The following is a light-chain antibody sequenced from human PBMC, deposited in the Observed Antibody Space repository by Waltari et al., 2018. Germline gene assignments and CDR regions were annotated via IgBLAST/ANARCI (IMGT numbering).Light chain of an antibody. J-gene: IGKJ5*01. CDR2: AAS. V-gene: IGKV1-9*01. CDR1: QDINVA. Sequence: DIQMTQSPSFLSASVGDRVTITCRASQDINVALAWYQQKPGKAPKLLIYAASTLRTGVPSKFSGGGSGTEFTLTISSLQPEDFATYYCQHVYSYPITFGQGTRVEI. CDR3: QHVYSYPIT.